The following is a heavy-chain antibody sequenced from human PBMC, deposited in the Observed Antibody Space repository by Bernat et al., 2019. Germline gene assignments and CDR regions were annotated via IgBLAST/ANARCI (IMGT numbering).Heavy chain of an antibody. CDR1: ALLVGSNY. D-gene: IGHD1-1*01. J-gene: IGHJ4*02. CDR2: IYSGGAT. Sequence: EVQLVETGGFMQPAGWLRSPCSASALLVGSNYMSWFRQPPGKGLEWVSVIYSGGATYYADSVKGRFTISRDNSKNTLYLQMNSLRAEDTAVYYCAKDHGGKTGAFDYWGQGTLVTVSS. CDR3: AKDHGGKTGAFDY. V-gene: IGHV3-53*05.